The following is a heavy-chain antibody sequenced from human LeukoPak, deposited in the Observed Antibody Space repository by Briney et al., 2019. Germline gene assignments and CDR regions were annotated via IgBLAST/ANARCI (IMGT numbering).Heavy chain of an antibody. CDR2: ISGSGGST. Sequence: GGSLRLTCAASGFTFSSYAMSWVRQAPGKGLEWVSAISGSGGSTYYADSVKGRFTIYRDNSKNTLYLQMNSLRAEDTAVYYCAKDKGAGTSYFDYWGQGTLVTVSS. J-gene: IGHJ4*02. CDR3: AKDKGAGTSYFDY. V-gene: IGHV3-23*01. D-gene: IGHD6-19*01. CDR1: GFTFSSYA.